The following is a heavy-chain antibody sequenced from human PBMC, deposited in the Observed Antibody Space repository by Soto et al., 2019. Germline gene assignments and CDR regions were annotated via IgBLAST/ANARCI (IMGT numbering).Heavy chain of an antibody. Sequence: EVQLLGSGGGLVQPGGSLRLSCAASGFTFSSYAMGWVRQAPGKGLEWVSAVSAGGTSAYYVASVEGRSTISRDNSKNTLYLQMNSLRVEDTARYYCADRCSGGRCSPFDNWGQGTLVTVAS. V-gene: IGHV3-23*01. CDR1: GFTFSSYA. D-gene: IGHD2-15*01. CDR3: ADRCSGGRCSPFDN. CDR2: VSAGGTSA. J-gene: IGHJ4*02.